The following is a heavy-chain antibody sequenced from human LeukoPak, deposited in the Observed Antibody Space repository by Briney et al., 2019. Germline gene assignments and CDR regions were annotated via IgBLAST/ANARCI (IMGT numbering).Heavy chain of an antibody. Sequence: ASVKVSCTASGYTFTNYAMNWVRQAPGQGLEWMGWINTDTGNPTYAQGFTRRLVFSLDSSASTAYLQISSLKAEDTAVYYCARTLFGDQYQLLHNWFDPWGQGTLVTVSS. CDR1: GYTFTNYA. J-gene: IGHJ5*02. V-gene: IGHV7-4-1*02. CDR2: INTDTGNP. CDR3: ARTLFGDQYQLLHNWFDP. D-gene: IGHD2-2*01.